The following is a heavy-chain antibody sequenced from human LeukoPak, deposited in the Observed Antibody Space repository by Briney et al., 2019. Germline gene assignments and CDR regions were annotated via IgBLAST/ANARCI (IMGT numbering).Heavy chain of an antibody. V-gene: IGHV1-18*01. CDR1: GYTFTSYG. D-gene: IGHD4-23*01. CDR3: ATASYTPHGGDSLDY. CDR2: ISAYNGNT. Sequence: ASVKVSCKASGYTFTSYGISWVRQAPGQGLEWMGWISAYNGNTNYAQKLQGRVTMTTDTSTDTAYMELSSLRSEDTAVYYCATASYTPHGGDSLDYWGQGTLVTVSS. J-gene: IGHJ4*02.